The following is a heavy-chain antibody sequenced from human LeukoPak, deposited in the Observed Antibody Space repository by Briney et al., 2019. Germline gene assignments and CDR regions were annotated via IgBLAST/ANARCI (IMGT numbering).Heavy chain of an antibody. CDR1: GLTFSNYW. J-gene: IGHJ4*02. V-gene: IGHV3-74*01. D-gene: IGHD1-14*01. CDR2: INPDGSST. Sequence: PGGSLRLSCAASGLTFSNYWMHWVRQAPGKGLVWVSRINPDGSSTTYADSVKGRFTISRDNAKNTLYLQMNSLRAEDTAVYYCARSNREFASGTGDYWGQGTLVTVSS. CDR3: ARSNREFASGTGDY.